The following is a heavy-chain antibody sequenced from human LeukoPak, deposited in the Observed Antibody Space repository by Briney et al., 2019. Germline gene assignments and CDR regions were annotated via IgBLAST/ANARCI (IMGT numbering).Heavy chain of an antibody. J-gene: IGHJ4*02. D-gene: IGHD3-10*01. CDR3: ARARTTYYYGSGSYYPFDY. Sequence: ASVKVSCKASGYTFTSYGISWVRQAPGQGLEWMGWISAYNGNTNYAQKLQGRVTMTTDTSTSTAYMELRSLRSDDTAVYYCARARTTYYYGSGSYYPFDYWGQGTLVTVSS. V-gene: IGHV1-18*01. CDR2: ISAYNGNT. CDR1: GYTFTSYG.